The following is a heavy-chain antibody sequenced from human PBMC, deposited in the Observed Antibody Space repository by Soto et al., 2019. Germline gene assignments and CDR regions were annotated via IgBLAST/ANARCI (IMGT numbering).Heavy chain of an antibody. J-gene: IGHJ6*02. CDR1: GGSISSSSYY. CDR2: IYYSGST. V-gene: IGHV4-39*01. CDR3: ASQASPYYYYGMDV. Sequence: QLQLQESGPGLVKPSETLSLTCTVSGGSISSSSYYWGWIRQPPGKGLEWIGSIYYSGSTFYNPSLKSRVTISLDTSKNQFSLKLSSVTAADTAVFYCASQASPYYYYGMDVWGQGTTVTVSS.